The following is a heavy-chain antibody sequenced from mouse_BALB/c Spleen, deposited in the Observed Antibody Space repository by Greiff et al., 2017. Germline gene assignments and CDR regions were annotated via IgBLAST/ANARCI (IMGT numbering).Heavy chain of an antibody. CDR2: ISSGGST. D-gene: IGHD1-1*01. CDR3: ARGGSFITTVAYYFDY. V-gene: IGHV5-6-5*01. J-gene: IGHJ2*01. Sequence: EVKLMESGGGLVKPGGSLKLSCAASGFTFSSYAMSWVRQTPEKRLEWVASISSGGSTYYPDSVKGRFTISRDNARNILYLQMSSLRSEDTAMYYCARGGSFITTVAYYFDYWGQGTTLTVSS. CDR1: GFTFSSYA.